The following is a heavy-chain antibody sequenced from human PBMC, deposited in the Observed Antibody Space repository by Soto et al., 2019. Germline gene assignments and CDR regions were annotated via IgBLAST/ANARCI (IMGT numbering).Heavy chain of an antibody. D-gene: IGHD3-22*01. J-gene: IGHJ6*02. Sequence: GGSLRLSCAASGFTFSSYGMHWVRQAPGKGLEWVAVISYDGSNKYYADSVKGRFTISRDNSKNTLYLQMNSLRAEDTAVYYCAKPLTYYYDSSGSLYGMVVWGQGTTVTVSS. CDR1: GFTFSSYG. V-gene: IGHV3-30*18. CDR3: AKPLTYYYDSSGSLYGMVV. CDR2: ISYDGSNK.